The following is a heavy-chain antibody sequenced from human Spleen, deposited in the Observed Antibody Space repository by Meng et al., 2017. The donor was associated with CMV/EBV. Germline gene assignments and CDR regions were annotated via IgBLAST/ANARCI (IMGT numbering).Heavy chain of an antibody. Sequence: GGSLRLSCAASGFTLSSYSMSWVRQAPGKGLEWVSSISSTSSYIYYADSVKGRFTISRDNAKNSLYLQMNSLRAEDTAVYYCAREGQQLIYYYGMDVWGQGTTVTVSS. V-gene: IGHV3-21*01. CDR3: AREGQQLIYYYGMDV. J-gene: IGHJ6*02. CDR1: GFTLSSYS. CDR2: ISSTSSYI. D-gene: IGHD6-13*01.